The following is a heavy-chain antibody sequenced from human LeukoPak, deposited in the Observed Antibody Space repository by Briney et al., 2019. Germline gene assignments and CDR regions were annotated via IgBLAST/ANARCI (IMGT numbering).Heavy chain of an antibody. CDR3: AKDLSYYDILTGSDY. CDR1: GFTFSSYG. J-gene: IGHJ4*02. Sequence: GGSLRLSCAASGFTFSSYGMHWVRQAPGKGLEWVAFIRYDGTNKYYADSVKGRFTISRDNSKNTLYLQMNSLRAEDTAVYYCAKDLSYYDILTGSDYWGQGTLVTVSS. V-gene: IGHV3-30*02. CDR2: IRYDGTNK. D-gene: IGHD3-9*01.